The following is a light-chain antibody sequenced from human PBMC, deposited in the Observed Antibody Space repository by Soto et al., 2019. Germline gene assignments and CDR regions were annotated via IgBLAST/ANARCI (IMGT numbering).Light chain of an antibody. J-gene: IGKJ1*01. CDR2: GAS. CDR1: QSVSSSY. V-gene: IGKV3-20*01. CDR3: QQYGSFTWT. Sequence: EIVLTQSPGTLSLWPLEIASVSFMASQSVSSSYLAWYQQKPGQAPRLLIYGASSRATGIPDRFSGSGSGTDFTLTISRLEPQDFAVYYCQQYGSFTWTFGQGTKVDIK.